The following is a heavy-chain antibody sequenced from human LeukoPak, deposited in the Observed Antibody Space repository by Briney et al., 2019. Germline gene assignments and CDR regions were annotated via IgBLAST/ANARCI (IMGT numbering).Heavy chain of an antibody. CDR2: INHSGST. CDR3: ARQDLGHCSGGSCSFGFDY. J-gene: IGHJ4*02. Sequence: SSETLSLTCAVYGGPFSGYYWSWIRHPPGKGLEWIGEINHSGSTNYNPSPKRRVTISVDTSTNKSSLKLSSVTAADTAVYYCARQDLGHCSGGSCSFGFDYWGQGTLVTVSS. CDR1: GGPFSGYY. D-gene: IGHD2-15*01. V-gene: IGHV4-34*01.